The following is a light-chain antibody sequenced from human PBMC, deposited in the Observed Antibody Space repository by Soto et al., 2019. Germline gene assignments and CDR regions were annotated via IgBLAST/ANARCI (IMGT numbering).Light chain of an antibody. Sequence: SALTQPASVSGSPGQSITISCTGTSSDVGGYNYVSWYQQHPGKAPKLMIYDVSNRPSGVSNRFSGSKSGNTASLTTSGLQAEDEADYYCRSYTSSSTVFGTGTKVTVL. J-gene: IGLJ1*01. CDR3: RSYTSSSTV. CDR1: SSDVGGYNY. V-gene: IGLV2-14*01. CDR2: DVS.